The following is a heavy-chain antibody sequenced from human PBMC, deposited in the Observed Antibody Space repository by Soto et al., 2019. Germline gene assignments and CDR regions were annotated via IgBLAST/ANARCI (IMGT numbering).Heavy chain of an antibody. CDR3: ARGLILWFGELSRRGGYYYYMDV. V-gene: IGHV4-59*02. Sequence: PSETLSLTCTVSSGSVSSYYWSWIRQPPGKGLEWIGYISHSGSTNYNPSLKSRGTILADTAKKQISLRLSSVTAADTAVYYCARGLILWFGELSRRGGYYYYMDVWGKGTTVTVSS. D-gene: IGHD3-10*01. J-gene: IGHJ6*03. CDR2: ISHSGST. CDR1: SGSVSSYY.